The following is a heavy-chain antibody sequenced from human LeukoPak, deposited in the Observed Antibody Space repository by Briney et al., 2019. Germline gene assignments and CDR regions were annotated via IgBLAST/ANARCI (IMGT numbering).Heavy chain of an antibody. V-gene: IGHV3-48*02. Sequence: GGSLRLSCAASGFTFSSYSMNWVRQAPGKGLEWVSYISSSSSTIYYADSVKGRFTISRDNAKNSLYLQMNSLRDEDTAVYYCAKCTDTSCNDAFDVWGQGTTVTVSS. CDR3: AKCTDTSCNDAFDV. CDR1: GFTFSSYS. CDR2: ISSSSSTI. J-gene: IGHJ3*01. D-gene: IGHD2-2*01.